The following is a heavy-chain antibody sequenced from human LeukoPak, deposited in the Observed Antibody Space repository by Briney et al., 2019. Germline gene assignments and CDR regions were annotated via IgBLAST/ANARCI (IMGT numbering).Heavy chain of an antibody. Sequence: MSSETLSLTCTVSGGSISSYYWSWIRQPPGKGLEWIGYIYYSGSTNYNPSLKSRVTISVDTSKNQFSLKLSSVTAADTAVYYCARHLFLSLDSDFWSGFKNQGGAFDIWGQGTMVTVSS. V-gene: IGHV4-59*08. CDR1: GGSISSYY. D-gene: IGHD3-3*01. CDR2: IYYSGST. J-gene: IGHJ3*02. CDR3: ARHLFLSLDSDFWSGFKNQGGAFDI.